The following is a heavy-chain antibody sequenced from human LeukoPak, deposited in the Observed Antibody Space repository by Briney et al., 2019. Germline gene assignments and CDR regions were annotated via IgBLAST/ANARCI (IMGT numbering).Heavy chain of an antibody. CDR1: GFTVSSNY. D-gene: IGHD3-10*01. V-gene: IGHV3-66*02. CDR3: ARDRRGVNYFDY. Sequence: GGSLRLSCAAPGFTVSSNYMSWVRQAPGKGLEWVSVIYSGGSTYYADSVKGRFTISRDNSKNTLYLQMNSLRAEDTAVYYCARDRRGVNYFDYWGQGTLVTVSP. CDR2: IYSGGST. J-gene: IGHJ4*02.